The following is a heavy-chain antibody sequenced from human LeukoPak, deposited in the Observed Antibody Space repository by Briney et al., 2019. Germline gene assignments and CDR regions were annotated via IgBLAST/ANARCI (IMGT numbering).Heavy chain of an antibody. V-gene: IGHV3-30*18. CDR3: AKDLGYYSSYYYGMDV. CDR2: TSFDGGNK. Sequence: PGGSLRLSCAASGLTFSSFGMHWVRQAPGKGLEWVAVTSFDGGNKHYADSVKGRFTISRDNSKNTLYLQMNSLRAEDSAVYYCAKDLGYYSSYYYGMDVWGQGTTVTVSS. CDR1: GLTFSSFG. D-gene: IGHD4-11*01. J-gene: IGHJ6*02.